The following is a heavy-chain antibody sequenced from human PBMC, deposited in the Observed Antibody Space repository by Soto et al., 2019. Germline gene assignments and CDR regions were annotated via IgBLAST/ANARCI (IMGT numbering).Heavy chain of an antibody. V-gene: IGHV1-69*13. CDR2: IIPIFGTA. Sequence: GASVKVSCKASGGTFSSYAISWVRQAPGQGLEWIGGIIPIFGTANYAQKFQGRVTITADESTSTAYMELSSLRSEDTAVYYCARGDDVVVVAATALDYWGQGTLVTVSS. CDR1: GGTFSSYA. D-gene: IGHD2-15*01. J-gene: IGHJ4*02. CDR3: ARGDDVVVVAATALDY.